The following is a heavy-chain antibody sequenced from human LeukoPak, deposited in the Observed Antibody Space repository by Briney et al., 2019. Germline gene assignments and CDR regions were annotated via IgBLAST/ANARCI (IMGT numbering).Heavy chain of an antibody. CDR3: TRAGDDYVWEDFDY. V-gene: IGHV3-73*01. J-gene: IGHJ4*02. CDR2: IRSKANSYAT. CDR1: GFTFRGSA. D-gene: IGHD3-16*01. Sequence: GGSLKLSCAASGFTFRGSAMHWVRQASGKGLEWVGRIRSKANSYATAYAASVKGRFTISRDDSKNTAYLQMNSLKTEDTAVYYCTRAGDDYVWEDFDYWGQGTLVTVSS.